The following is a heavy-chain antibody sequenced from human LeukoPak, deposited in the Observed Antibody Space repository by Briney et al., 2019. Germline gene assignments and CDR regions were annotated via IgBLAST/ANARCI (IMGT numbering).Heavy chain of an antibody. Sequence: GGSLRLSCAASGFTFSNAWMSWVRQAPGKGLEWVGRIKSKTDGGTTDCAAPVKGRFTISRDDSKNTLYLQMNSLKTEDTAVYYCTSSIAASRSTPYWGQGTLVTVSS. D-gene: IGHD6-13*01. J-gene: IGHJ4*02. V-gene: IGHV3-15*01. CDR2: IKSKTDGGTT. CDR1: GFTFSNAW. CDR3: TSSIAASRSTPY.